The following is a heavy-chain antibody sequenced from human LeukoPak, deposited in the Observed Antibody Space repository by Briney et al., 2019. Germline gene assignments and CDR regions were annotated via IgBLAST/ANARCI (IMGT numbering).Heavy chain of an antibody. J-gene: IGHJ4*02. Sequence: GSLKLSCAASGFTFSNYATHWVRQAPGKVLDWVAFIRYNGTNKNYADSVKGRFTISRDNSKNALYLEMSSLRLEDTAVYYCVRGNEIDYWGQGTLGTVSS. V-gene: IGHV3-30*02. CDR2: IRYNGTNK. CDR1: GFTFSNYA. D-gene: IGHD4-23*01. CDR3: VRGNEIDY.